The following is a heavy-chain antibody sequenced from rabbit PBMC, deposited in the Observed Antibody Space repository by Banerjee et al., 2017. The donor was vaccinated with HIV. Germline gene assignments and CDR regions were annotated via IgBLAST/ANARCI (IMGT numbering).Heavy chain of an antibody. J-gene: IGHJ4*01. D-gene: IGHD6-1*01. Sequence: QEQLEESGGDMVKPGASLTLTCTASGFSFSGGYLICLVRQAPGKGLEWIACISDVSGDAYYASWAKGRFTISKTSSTTVELQMTSLTAADTATYFCARNAGYGDENGINLWGPGTLVTVS. V-gene: IGHV1S45*01. CDR2: ISDVSGDA. CDR3: ARNAGYGDENGINL. CDR1: GFSFSGGYL.